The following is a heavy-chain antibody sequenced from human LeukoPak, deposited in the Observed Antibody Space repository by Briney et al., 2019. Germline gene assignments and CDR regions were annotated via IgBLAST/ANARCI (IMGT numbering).Heavy chain of an antibody. CDR2: IYYSGST. V-gene: IGHV4-59*12. CDR3: ARERDIVVVPAAILPNWFDP. Sequence: SETLSLTCTVSGGSISSCYWSWIRQPPGKGLEWIGYIYYSGSTNYNPSLKSRVTISVDTSKNQFSLKLSSVTAADTAVYYCARERDIVVVPAAILPNWFDPWGQGTLVTVSS. CDR1: GGSISSCY. J-gene: IGHJ5*02. D-gene: IGHD2-2*02.